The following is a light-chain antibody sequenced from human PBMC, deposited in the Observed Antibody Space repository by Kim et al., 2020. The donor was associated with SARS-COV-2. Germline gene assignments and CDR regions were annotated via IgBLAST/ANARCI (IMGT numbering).Light chain of an antibody. V-gene: IGKV1D-8*01. CDR3: QQYDSFPWT. CDR2: AAS. J-gene: IGKJ1*01. CDR1: QGSSSD. Sequence: AATGDRVTISCQMSQGSSSDLAWYQQKPGKATERLIYAASTLQSGVPSRFSGSGSGTDFTLTISCPQSEDFATYYCQQYDSFPWTFGQGTKVDIQ.